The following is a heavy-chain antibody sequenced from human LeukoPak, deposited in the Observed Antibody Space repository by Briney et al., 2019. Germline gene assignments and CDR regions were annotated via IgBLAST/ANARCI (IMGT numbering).Heavy chain of an antibody. J-gene: IGHJ4*02. CDR1: GFTFSSYW. CDR2: IKQDGSEK. Sequence: GGSLRLSCAASGFTFSSYWMSWVRQARGKGLEWVANIKQDGSEKYYVDSVKGRFTISRDNAKNSLYLQMNSLRAEDTAVYYCARVPGCSSTSCLGTFDYWGQGTLVTVSS. V-gene: IGHV3-7*01. CDR3: ARVPGCSSTSCLGTFDY. D-gene: IGHD2-2*01.